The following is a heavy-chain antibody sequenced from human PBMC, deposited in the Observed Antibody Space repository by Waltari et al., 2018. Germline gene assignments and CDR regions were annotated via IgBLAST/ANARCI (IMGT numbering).Heavy chain of an antibody. D-gene: IGHD2-21*02. J-gene: IGHJ4*02. CDR2: IYYNGNT. CDR1: GGPVNSYY. Sequence: QVQLQESGPGLVKPSATLSLTCTVSGGPVNSYYWSWIRQPPGKGLEWIGHIYYNGNTDYNPSLKSRVTILVDTSKNQVSLKLTSVTAADTALYFCAREIYGGNSRPYDHWGQGTLVTVAP. V-gene: IGHV4-59*02. CDR3: AREIYGGNSRPYDH.